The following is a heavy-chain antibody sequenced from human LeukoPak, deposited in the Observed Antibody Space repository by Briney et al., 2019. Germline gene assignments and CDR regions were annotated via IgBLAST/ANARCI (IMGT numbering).Heavy chain of an antibody. CDR3: ARDKVDNAWTGSLFDY. J-gene: IGHJ4*02. Sequence: GGSLRLSCAGSGFIFRDVWMSWVRQAPGKGLEWVAIIKQDGTEKHYVDSVKGRFTISRDNAKNSVYLQMNSLRAEDTAVYYCARDKVDNAWTGSLFDYWGQGTLVTVSS. CDR1: GFIFRDVW. CDR2: IKQDGTEK. V-gene: IGHV3-7*01. D-gene: IGHD1-1*01.